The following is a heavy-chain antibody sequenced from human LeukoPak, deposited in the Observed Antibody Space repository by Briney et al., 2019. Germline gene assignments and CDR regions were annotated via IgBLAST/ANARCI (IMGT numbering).Heavy chain of an antibody. CDR2: ISGSGGST. J-gene: IGHJ6*03. Sequence: PGGSLRLSCAASGFTFSSYAMSWVRQAPGKGLEWVSAISGSGGSTYYADSVKGRFTISRDNSKNTLYLQMNSLRAEDTAVYYCAKVPNWGPVGYYYYYMDVWGKGTTVTVSS. V-gene: IGHV3-23*01. D-gene: IGHD7-27*01. CDR3: AKVPNWGPVGYYYYYMDV. CDR1: GFTFSSYA.